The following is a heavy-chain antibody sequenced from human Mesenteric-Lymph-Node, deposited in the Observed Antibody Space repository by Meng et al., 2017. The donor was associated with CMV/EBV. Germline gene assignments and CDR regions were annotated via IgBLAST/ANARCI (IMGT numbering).Heavy chain of an antibody. J-gene: IGHJ4*02. CDR2: INSDGGSI. V-gene: IGHV3-74*01. Sequence: GESLKISCAASGFTFSSYWMHWVRQAPGKGLVWVSRINSDGGSIRYADSVKGRFTISRDNAKNAIYLQMNSLRAEDTAVYHCVRGYFALEPTSLYYFDYWGQGARVTVSS. D-gene: IGHD3-9*01. CDR3: VRGYFALEPTSLYYFDY. CDR1: GFTFSSYW.